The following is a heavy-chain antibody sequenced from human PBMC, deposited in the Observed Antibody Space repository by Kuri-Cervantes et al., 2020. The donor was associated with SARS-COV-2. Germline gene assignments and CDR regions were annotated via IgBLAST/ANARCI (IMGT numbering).Heavy chain of an antibody. CDR2: IYYSGST. V-gene: IGHV4-61*01. CDR3: AREEYSTGGMDV. Sequence: SETLSLTCTVSGGSISSSSYYWSWIRQPPGKGLEWIGYIYYSGSTNYNPSLKSRVTISVDTSKNQFSLKLSSVTAADTAVYYCAREEYSTGGMDVWGQGTTVTAP. J-gene: IGHJ6*02. CDR1: GGSISSSSYY. D-gene: IGHD4-11*01.